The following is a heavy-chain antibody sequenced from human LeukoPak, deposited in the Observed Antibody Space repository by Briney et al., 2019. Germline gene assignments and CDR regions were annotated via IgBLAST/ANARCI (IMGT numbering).Heavy chain of an antibody. J-gene: IGHJ3*02. CDR1: GFTFSSYG. D-gene: IGHD3-22*01. Sequence: PGGSLRLSCAASGFTFSSYGMHWVRQAPGKGLEWVAVISYDGSNKYYADSAKGRFTISRDNSKNTLYLQMNSLRAEDTAVYYCAKDQEQVYYYDSSGAFDIWGQGTMVTVSS. CDR3: AKDQEQVYYYDSSGAFDI. CDR2: ISYDGSNK. V-gene: IGHV3-30*18.